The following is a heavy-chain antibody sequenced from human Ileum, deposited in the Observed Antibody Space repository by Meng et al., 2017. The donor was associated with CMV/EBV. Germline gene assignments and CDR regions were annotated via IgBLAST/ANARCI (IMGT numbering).Heavy chain of an antibody. CDR2: IIPILGIA. V-gene: IGHV1-69*02. D-gene: IGHD1-1*01. Sequence: SGGAFSSYNISWVRQAPGQGLEWMGRIIPILGIANYAQKFQGRVTITADKSTSTAYMELSSLRSEDTAVYYCARVQRGPTSAGWFDPWGQGTLVTVSS. CDR3: ARVQRGPTSAGWFDP. CDR1: GGAFSSYN. J-gene: IGHJ5*02.